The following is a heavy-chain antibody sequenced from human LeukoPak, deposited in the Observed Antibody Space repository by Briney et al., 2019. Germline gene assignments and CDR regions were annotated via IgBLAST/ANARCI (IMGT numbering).Heavy chain of an antibody. V-gene: IGHV3-30-3*01. J-gene: IGHJ4*02. CDR3: AKGGSGNVRARYYFDY. CDR2: ISYDGSNK. Sequence: PGRSLRLSCAASGFTFSSHAMHWVRQAPGKGLEWVAVISYDGSNKYYADSVKGRFTISRDNSKNTLYLQMNSLRAEDTAVYYCAKGGSGNVRARYYFDYWGQGTLVTVSS. CDR1: GFTFSSHA. D-gene: IGHD4-23*01.